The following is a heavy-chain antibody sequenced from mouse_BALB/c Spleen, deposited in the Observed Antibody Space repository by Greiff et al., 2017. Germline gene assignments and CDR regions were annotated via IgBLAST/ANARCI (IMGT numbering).Heavy chain of an antibody. CDR1: GYSITSDYA. CDR2: ISYSGST. CDR3: ARGGNYESAMDY. J-gene: IGHJ4*01. D-gene: IGHD2-1*01. V-gene: IGHV3-2*02. Sequence: DVQLQESGPGLVKPSQSLSLTCTVTGYSITSDYAWNWIRQFPGNKLEWMGYISYSGSTSYNPSLKSRISITRDTSKNQFFLQLNSVTTEDTATYYCARGGNYESAMDYWGQGTSVTVSS.